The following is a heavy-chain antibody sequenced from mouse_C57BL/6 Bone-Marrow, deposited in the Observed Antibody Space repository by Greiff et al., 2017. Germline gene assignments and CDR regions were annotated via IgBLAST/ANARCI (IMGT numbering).Heavy chain of an antibody. CDR1: GFNIKDDY. Sequence: EVQLQQSGAELVRPGASVTLSCTASGFNIKDDYMHWVKQRPEQGLEWIGWIDPENGDTEYASKFQGKATLTADTSSNTAYLQLSSLTSEDTAVDYYTSYYYGSSYFDYWGQGTTLTVSS. D-gene: IGHD1-1*01. CDR2: IDPENGDT. CDR3: TSYYYGSSYFDY. V-gene: IGHV14-4*01. J-gene: IGHJ2*01.